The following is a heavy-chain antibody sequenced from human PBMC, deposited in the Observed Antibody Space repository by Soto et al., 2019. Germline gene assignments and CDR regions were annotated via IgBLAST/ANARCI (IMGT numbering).Heavy chain of an antibody. D-gene: IGHD6-6*01. J-gene: IGHJ2*01. CDR1: GFTFSTYS. Sequence: EVQLVESGGGLVRPGGSLRLSCAASGFTFSTYSMNWVRQAPGQGLEWVSYISSGSATIYYADFVKGRFTISRDNAENSLYLQMNSLTDEDTAVYYCVRESASYSSSSGSYWYFDLWGRGTVITVSS. V-gene: IGHV3-48*02. CDR2: ISSGSATI. CDR3: VRESASYSSSSGSYWYFDL.